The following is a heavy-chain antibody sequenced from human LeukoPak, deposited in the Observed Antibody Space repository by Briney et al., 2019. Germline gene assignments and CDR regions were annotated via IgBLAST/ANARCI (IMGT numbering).Heavy chain of an antibody. D-gene: IGHD2-15*01. CDR3: AKDAHGYCSGGSCYYYGMDV. CDR2: ISGSGGST. Sequence: GGSLRLSCAASGFTFSSYAMSWVRQAPGKGLEWVSAISGSGGSTYYADSVKGRFTISRDNSKNTLYLQMNSLRAEDTAVYYCAKDAHGYCSGGSCYYYGMDVWGQGTTVTVSS. CDR1: GFTFSSYA. V-gene: IGHV3-23*01. J-gene: IGHJ6*02.